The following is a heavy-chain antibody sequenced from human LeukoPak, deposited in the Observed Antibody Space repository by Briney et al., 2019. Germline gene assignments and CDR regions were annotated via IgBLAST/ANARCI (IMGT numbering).Heavy chain of an antibody. CDR1: GYTFTGYY. CDR2: INPNSGGT. V-gene: IGHV1-2*02. Sequence: ASVKVSCKASGYTFTGYYMHWVRQAPGQGLEWMGWINPNSGGTNYAQKFQGRVTMTRDTSISTAYMELSRLRSDDTAVYYCARAKWSPKTPPDYWGQGTLVTVSS. CDR3: ARAKWSPKTPPDY. D-gene: IGHD2-15*01. J-gene: IGHJ4*02.